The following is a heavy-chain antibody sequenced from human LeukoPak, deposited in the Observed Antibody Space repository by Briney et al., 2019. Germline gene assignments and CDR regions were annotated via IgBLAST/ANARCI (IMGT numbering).Heavy chain of an antibody. D-gene: IGHD5-24*01. CDR1: GGSISNYY. J-gene: IGHJ4*02. CDR2: IYTSGGT. Sequence: PSETLSLTCTVSGGSISNYYWTWIRQPAGKGLEWIGRIYTSGGTNYNPSLKSRVTISVDTSKNQFSLKLSSVTAADTAVYYCARELRGGYNYLGYWGQGSLVTVSS. CDR3: ARELRGGYNYLGY. V-gene: IGHV4-4*07.